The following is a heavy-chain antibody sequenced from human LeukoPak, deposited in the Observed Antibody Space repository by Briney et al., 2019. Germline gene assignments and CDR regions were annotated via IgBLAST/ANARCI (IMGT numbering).Heavy chain of an antibody. D-gene: IGHD2-8*01. CDR1: GGAFNVYA. CDR3: PRNYPYYSVANGLNGIDL. V-gene: IGHV3-21*01. CDR2: INYDSTYI. J-gene: IGHJ2*01. Sequence: SGGSLRLSCAASGGAFNVYAMSWVRQAPGKGLEWVSSINYDSTYIYYADSLKGRFTISRDNAKNSLYLQMNSLRAEDTAVYFRPRNYPYYSVANGLNGIDLWGRGTLVTVSS.